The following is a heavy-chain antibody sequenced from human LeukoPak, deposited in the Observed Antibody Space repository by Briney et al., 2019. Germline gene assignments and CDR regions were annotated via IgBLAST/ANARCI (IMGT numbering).Heavy chain of an antibody. Sequence: PGGSLRLSCAASGSTFSSYWMHWVRQAPGKGLVWVSRINSDGSTTSYADSVKGRFTISRDNAKNTLYQQMNSLRAEDTAVYYCAREGNPLNYDSSGYAAWGQGTLVTVSS. CDR1: GSTFSSYW. D-gene: IGHD3-22*01. CDR2: INSDGSTT. V-gene: IGHV3-74*01. CDR3: AREGNPLNYDSSGYAA. J-gene: IGHJ5*02.